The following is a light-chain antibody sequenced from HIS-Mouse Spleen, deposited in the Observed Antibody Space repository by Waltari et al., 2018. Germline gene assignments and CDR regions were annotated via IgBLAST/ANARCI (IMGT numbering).Light chain of an antibody. CDR1: ALPKKY. V-gene: IGLV3-10*01. Sequence: SYELTQPPSVSVSPGQTARITFPGHALPKKYAYWYQQKSGQVPVLVIYEDSKRPSGIPERFSGSSSGTMATLTISGAQVEDEADYYCYSTDSSGNHRVFGGGTKLTVL. J-gene: IGLJ2*01. CDR2: EDS. CDR3: YSTDSSGNHRV.